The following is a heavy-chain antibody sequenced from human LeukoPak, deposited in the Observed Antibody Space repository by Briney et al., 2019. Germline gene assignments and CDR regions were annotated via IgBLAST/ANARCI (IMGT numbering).Heavy chain of an antibody. V-gene: IGHV4-34*01. J-gene: IGHJ5*02. D-gene: IGHD3-9*01. CDR1: GGSFSGYY. CDR3: ARYWLYYDILTGYYTPNWFDP. Sequence: SETLSLTCAVYGGSFSGYYWSWIRQPPGKGLEWIGEINHSGSTNYNPSLKSRVTISVDTSKNQFSLKLSSVTAADTAAYYCARYWLYYDILTGYYTPNWFDPWGQGTLVTVSS. CDR2: INHSGST.